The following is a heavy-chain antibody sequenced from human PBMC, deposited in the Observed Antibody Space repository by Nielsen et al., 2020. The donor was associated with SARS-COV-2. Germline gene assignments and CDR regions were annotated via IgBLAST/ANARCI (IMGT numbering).Heavy chain of an antibody. CDR3: AGQNGDYLYYYYYYMDV. Sequence: SETLSLTCTVSGGSISSSSYYWGWIRQPPGKGLEWIGSIYYSGSTYYNPSLKSRVTISVDTSKNQFSLKLSSVTAADTAVYYCAGQNGDYLYYYYYYMDVWGKGTTVTVSS. V-gene: IGHV4-39*01. J-gene: IGHJ6*03. CDR1: GGSISSSSYY. D-gene: IGHD4-17*01. CDR2: IYYSGST.